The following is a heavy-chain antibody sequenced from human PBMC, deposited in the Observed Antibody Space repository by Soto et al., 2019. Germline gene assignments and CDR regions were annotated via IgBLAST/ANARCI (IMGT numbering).Heavy chain of an antibody. CDR2: IWYDGSNK. CDR3: ARDGGIAARPYYYYGMDV. D-gene: IGHD6-6*01. J-gene: IGHJ6*02. V-gene: IGHV3-33*01. CDR1: VFTFSSYG. Sequence: SLRLSCAASVFTFSSYGMHWVRQAPGKGLEWVAVIWYDGSNKYYADSVKGRFTISRDNSKNTLYLQMNSLRAEDTAVYYCARDGGIAARPYYYYGMDVWGQGTTVTVSS.